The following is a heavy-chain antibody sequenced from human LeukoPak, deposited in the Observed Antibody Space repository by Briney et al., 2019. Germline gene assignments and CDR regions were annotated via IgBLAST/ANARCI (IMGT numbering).Heavy chain of an antibody. CDR2: IKQDGSEK. V-gene: IGHV3-7*03. D-gene: IGHD3-10*01. J-gene: IGHJ6*04. CDR3: AREEKGWFGDYYYGMDV. Sequence: GGSLRLSCAASGFTFSSYWMSWVRQAPGKGREWVANIKQDGSEKYYVDSVKGRFTISRDNAKNSLYLQMNSLRAEDTAVYYCAREEKGWFGDYYYGMDVWGKGTTVTVSS. CDR1: GFTFSSYW.